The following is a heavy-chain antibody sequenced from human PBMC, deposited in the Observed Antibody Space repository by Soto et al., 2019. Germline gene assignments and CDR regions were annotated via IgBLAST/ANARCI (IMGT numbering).Heavy chain of an antibody. CDR3: VRDYAYSFDM. Sequence: EVRLVESGGGLVQPGGSLRLSCAASGFPFRSYSMNWVRQAPGKGLEWLSYITGNTVSYAECVKGRFTISRDDSTNSVSLQLNSLRDEDTARYYCVRDYAYSFDMWGQGAMVTVSS. D-gene: IGHD2-2*01. J-gene: IGHJ3*02. CDR2: ITGNTV. CDR1: GFPFRSYS. V-gene: IGHV3-48*02.